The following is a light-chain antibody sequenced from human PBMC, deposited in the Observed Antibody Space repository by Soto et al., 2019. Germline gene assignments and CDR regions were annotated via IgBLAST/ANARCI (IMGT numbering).Light chain of an antibody. J-gene: IGLJ2*01. V-gene: IGLV1-44*01. CDR2: GNN. CDR1: SSNIGSNT. CDR3: ATWDDSLNGRV. Sequence: QSVLTQPPSASGTPGQRVTISCSGSSSNIGSNTVNWYQQLPGTSPKLLIYGNNQRPSGVPDRFSGSKSGTSASLAISGLQSEDEADYYCATWDDSLNGRVFGGGTKLPVL.